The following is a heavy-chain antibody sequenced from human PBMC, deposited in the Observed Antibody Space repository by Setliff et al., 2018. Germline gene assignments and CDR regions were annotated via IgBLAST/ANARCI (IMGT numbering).Heavy chain of an antibody. CDR1: GFTFSGSA. J-gene: IGHJ4*02. Sequence: GGSLRLSCAASGFTFSGSAMHWVRQASGKGLEWVGRIRSKANSYATAYTASVKGRFTISRDNSKNTVYLEMNSLRAEDTAVYYCAKVLDTTGYYYFDFWGQGTLVTVSS. CDR2: IRSKANSYAT. CDR3: AKVLDTTGYYYFDF. V-gene: IGHV3-73*01. D-gene: IGHD3-22*01.